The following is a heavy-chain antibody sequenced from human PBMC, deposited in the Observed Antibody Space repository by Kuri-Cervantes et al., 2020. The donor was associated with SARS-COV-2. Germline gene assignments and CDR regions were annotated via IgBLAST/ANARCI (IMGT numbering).Heavy chain of an antibody. D-gene: IGHD2-2*01. Sequence: GSLKISCAASGFTFSSYWMHWVRQAPGKGLVWVSRINSDGSSTSYADSVKGRFTISRDNAKNSLYLQMNSLRDEDTAVYYCARDRFRVPAAMTTVFWFDPWGQGTLVTVSS. V-gene: IGHV3-74*01. J-gene: IGHJ5*02. CDR1: GFTFSSYW. CDR2: INSDGSST. CDR3: ARDRFRVPAAMTTVFWFDP.